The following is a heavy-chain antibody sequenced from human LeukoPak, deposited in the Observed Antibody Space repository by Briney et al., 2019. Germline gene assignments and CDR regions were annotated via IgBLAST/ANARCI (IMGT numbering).Heavy chain of an antibody. J-gene: IGHJ4*02. CDR3: AKDAGGGGDFDY. Sequence: GGSLRLSCAASGFTFSSYGMHWVRQAPGKGLEWVAVISYDGSNKYYGDSVKGRFTISRDNSKNTLYLQMNSLRAEDTAVYYCAKDAGGGGDFDYWGQGTLVTVSS. D-gene: IGHD1-26*01. V-gene: IGHV3-30*18. CDR1: GFTFSSYG. CDR2: ISYDGSNK.